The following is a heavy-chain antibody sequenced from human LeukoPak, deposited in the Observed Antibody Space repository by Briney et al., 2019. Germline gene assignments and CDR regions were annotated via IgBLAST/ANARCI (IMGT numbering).Heavy chain of an antibody. J-gene: IGHJ4*02. CDR1: GFTFSSYA. CDR3: ARDRYDSSGYYSELFDY. Sequence: GGSLRLSCAASGFTFSSYAMHWVRQAPGKGLEWVAVISYDGSNKYYADSVKGRFTISRDNSKNTLYLQMNSLRAEDTAVYCCARDRYDSSGYYSELFDYWGQGTLVTVSS. V-gene: IGHV3-30-3*01. CDR2: ISYDGSNK. D-gene: IGHD3-22*01.